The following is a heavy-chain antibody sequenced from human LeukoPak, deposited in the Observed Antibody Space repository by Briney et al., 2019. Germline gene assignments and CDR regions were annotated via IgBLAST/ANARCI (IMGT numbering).Heavy chain of an antibody. CDR1: GFTFDDYA. D-gene: IGHD6-19*01. V-gene: IGHV3-43*02. CDR2: ISGDGGST. J-gene: IGHJ6*02. CDR3: AKDIGSGWEIYYYYGMDV. Sequence: GGSLRLSCAASGFTFDDYAMHWVRQAPGKGLEWVSLISGDGGSTYYADSVKSRFTISRDNSKNSLYLQMDSLRTEDTALYYCAKDIGSGWEIYYYYGMDVWGQGTTVTVSS.